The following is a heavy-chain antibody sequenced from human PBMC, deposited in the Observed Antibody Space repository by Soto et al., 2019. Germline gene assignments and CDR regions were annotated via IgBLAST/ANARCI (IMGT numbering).Heavy chain of an antibody. J-gene: IGHJ6*01. CDR1: GYIFTDHY. CDR2: INPISGDT. Sequence: ASVKVSCKASGYIFTDHYIHWVRQAPGQGLEWMGWINPISGDTDYAQKFQGRVIMTRDTSILTAYMDLSRLKSDDTAVYYCARVRSSPYGVEVWGQGTTVSVSS. V-gene: IGHV1-2*02. CDR3: ARVRSSPYGVEV.